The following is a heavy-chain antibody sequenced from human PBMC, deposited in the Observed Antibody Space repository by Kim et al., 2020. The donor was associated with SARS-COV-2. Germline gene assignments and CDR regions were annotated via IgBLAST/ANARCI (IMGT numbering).Heavy chain of an antibody. CDR3: TTDYGRIGGLCDGGTCYPAYR. J-gene: IGHJ5*02. V-gene: IGHV3-15*01. CDR1: GFTFTKVW. CDR2: IRSKVDGGTA. D-gene: IGHD2-15*01. Sequence: GGSLRLSCAASGFTFTKVWLSWVRQAPGKGLEWVGRIRSKVDGGTADYAAPVKGRFTISRDDSKNTLYLQMNGMRAEDTAFYHCTTDYGRIGGLCDGGTCYPAYRWGEGTLVTVSS.